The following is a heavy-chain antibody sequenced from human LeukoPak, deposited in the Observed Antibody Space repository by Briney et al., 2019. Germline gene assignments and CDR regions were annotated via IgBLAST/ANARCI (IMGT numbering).Heavy chain of an antibody. J-gene: IGHJ5*02. CDR1: GFTVSNNY. Sequence: GGSLRLSCAASGFTVSNNYMSWVRQAPGKGLEWVSIIYSGGSTYYADSVKGRFTISRDNSKNTLYLQMNSLRAEDTAVYYCAKGYGKYCSSTSCPNWFDPWGQGTLVTVSS. D-gene: IGHD2-2*01. V-gene: IGHV3-53*01. CDR2: IYSGGST. CDR3: AKGYGKYCSSTSCPNWFDP.